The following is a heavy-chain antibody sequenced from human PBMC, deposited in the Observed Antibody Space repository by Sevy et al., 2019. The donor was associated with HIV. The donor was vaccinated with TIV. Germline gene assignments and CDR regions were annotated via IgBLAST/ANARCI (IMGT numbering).Heavy chain of an antibody. V-gene: IGHV3-21*01. J-gene: IGHJ6*02. CDR3: ARAQSSSYDFWSGFHYYYYGMDV. CDR1: GFTFSSYS. CDR2: ISSSSSYI. D-gene: IGHD3-3*01. Sequence: GGSLRLSCAASGFTFSSYSMNWVRQAPGKGLEWVSSISSSSSYIYYADSVKGRFTISRDNAKNSLYLQMNSLRAEDTAVYYCARAQSSSYDFWSGFHYYYYGMDVWGRGTTVTVSS.